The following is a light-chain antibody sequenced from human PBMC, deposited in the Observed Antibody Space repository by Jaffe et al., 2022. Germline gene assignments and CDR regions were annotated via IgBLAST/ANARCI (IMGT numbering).Light chain of an antibody. CDR1: QSIGTF. CDR3: QQSYIKPWT. CDR2: GAS. J-gene: IGKJ1*01. V-gene: IGKV1-39*01. Sequence: DIQMTQSPSSLSASVGDRVTITCRASQSIGTFLNWYQHKPGEAPKLLIYGASTLQSGVPSRFSGSGSGTYFTLTVSSLQPEEFATYYCQQSYIKPWTFGQGTKVEI.